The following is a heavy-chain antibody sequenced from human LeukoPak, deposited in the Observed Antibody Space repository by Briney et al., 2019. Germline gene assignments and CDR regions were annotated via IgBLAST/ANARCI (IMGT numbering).Heavy chain of an antibody. Sequence: GGSLRLSCVASGFTFSSYAMGWVRQAPGKRPEWVSSLTDSGGTTYYVDSVKGRFTISRDNSKNTLYLQMNSLRAEDTAVYYCARDFKFYDFWSGYYTAYYFDYWGQGTLVTVSS. D-gene: IGHD3-3*01. J-gene: IGHJ4*02. CDR1: GFTFSSYA. V-gene: IGHV3-23*01. CDR2: LTDSGGTT. CDR3: ARDFKFYDFWSGYYTAYYFDY.